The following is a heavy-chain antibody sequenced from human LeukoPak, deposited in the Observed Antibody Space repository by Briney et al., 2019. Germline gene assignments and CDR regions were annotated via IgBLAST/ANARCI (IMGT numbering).Heavy chain of an antibody. J-gene: IGHJ4*02. CDR3: AKDKINVGRRGYFDY. CDR1: GDSISTPHW. D-gene: IGHD3-10*01. CDR2: ISGSGGTT. V-gene: IGHV3-23*01. Sequence: PSGTLSLTCDVSGDSISTPHWWSWVRQPPGKGLEWISGISGSGGTTYYADSVKGRFTISRDNSKNTLYLQMNSLRAEDTAVYYCAKDKINVGRRGYFDYWGQGTLVTVSS.